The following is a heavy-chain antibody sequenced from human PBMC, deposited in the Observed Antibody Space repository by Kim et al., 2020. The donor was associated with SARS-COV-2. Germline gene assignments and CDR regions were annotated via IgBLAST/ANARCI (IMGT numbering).Heavy chain of an antibody. V-gene: IGHV3-48*04. D-gene: IGHD3-10*01. J-gene: IGHJ6*02. CDR1: GFTFSSYS. CDR2: ISSSSSTI. CDR3: ARRVLLWFGELPRGYGMDV. Sequence: GGSLRLSCAASGFTFSSYSMNWVRQAPGKGLEWVSYISSSSSTIYYADSVKGRFTISRDNAKNSLYLQMNSLRAEDTAVYYCARRVLLWFGELPRGYGMDVWGQGTTVTVSS.